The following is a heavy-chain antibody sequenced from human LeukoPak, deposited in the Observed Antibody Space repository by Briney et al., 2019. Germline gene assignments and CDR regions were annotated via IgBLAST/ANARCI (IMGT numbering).Heavy chain of an antibody. J-gene: IGHJ4*02. V-gene: IGHV3-7*01. D-gene: IGHD3-10*01. CDR2: IHQAGNAK. CDR3: ARDSGYGSGNDRNTNLDY. CDR1: GFTFSDYW. Sequence: GGSLRLSCVVSGFTFSDYWMSWVRRAPGKGLEWVANIHQAGNAKFYVDSVRGRFTISRDNARNSLYLQMNSLRPEDAAVYYCARDSGYGSGNDRNTNLDYWGQGALVTVSS.